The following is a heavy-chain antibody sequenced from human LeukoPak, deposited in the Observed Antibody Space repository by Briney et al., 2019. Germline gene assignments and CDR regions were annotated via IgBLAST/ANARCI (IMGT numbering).Heavy chain of an antibody. CDR2: IWYDGSNK. CDR1: GFTFSSYG. V-gene: IGHV3-33*08. CDR3: ARDLEARYFDWLSRPSSAPYGMDV. Sequence: GGSLRLSCAASGFTFSSYGMHWVRQAPGKGLEWVAVIWYDGSNKYYADSVKGRFTISRGNSKNTLYLQMNSLRAEDTAVYYCARDLEARYFDWLSRPSSAPYGMDVWGQGTTVTVSS. J-gene: IGHJ6*02. D-gene: IGHD3-9*01.